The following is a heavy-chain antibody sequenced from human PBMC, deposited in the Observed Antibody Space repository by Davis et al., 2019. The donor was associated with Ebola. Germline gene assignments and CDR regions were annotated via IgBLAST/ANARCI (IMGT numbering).Heavy chain of an antibody. CDR2: IYHSGST. V-gene: IGHV4-4*02. CDR3: ASFTFGRGGY. CDR1: GDSISSRNW. D-gene: IGHD3-16*01. Sequence: SETLSLTCAVSGDSISSRNWWSWVRQSPGKGLEWIGEIYHSGSTNYNPSLKSRVAISVDKSKNQFSLKLTSVTAADTAVYYCASFTFGRGGYWGQGTLVNVSS. J-gene: IGHJ4*02.